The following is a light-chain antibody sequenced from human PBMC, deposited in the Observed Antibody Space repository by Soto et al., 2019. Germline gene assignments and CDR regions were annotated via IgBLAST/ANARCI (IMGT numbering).Light chain of an antibody. J-gene: IGKJ3*01. CDR3: QQFGSSPGFT. Sequence: EIVLTQSPGTLSLSPGERATLSCRASQSINNRYLAWYQQKPGQAPRLLIYAASSRATGIPDRFSGSGSGIDFTLTISRLEPEHVAVYYCQQFGSSPGFTFGPGTKVYIK. CDR1: QSINNRY. V-gene: IGKV3-20*01. CDR2: AAS.